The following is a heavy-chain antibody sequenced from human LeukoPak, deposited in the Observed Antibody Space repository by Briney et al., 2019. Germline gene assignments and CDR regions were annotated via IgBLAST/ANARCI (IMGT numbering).Heavy chain of an antibody. D-gene: IGHD3-10*01. Sequence: ASMKVSCKASGYTFTSYGITWVRQAPGQGLEWMGWISGYNGNTSYAQKFQGRVTMTTDTSTSTVYMELRSLRSDDTAVYYCARDDNYGSGQPDDWGQGTLVTVSS. CDR2: ISGYNGNT. CDR3: ARDDNYGSGQPDD. V-gene: IGHV1-18*01. J-gene: IGHJ4*02. CDR1: GYTFTSYG.